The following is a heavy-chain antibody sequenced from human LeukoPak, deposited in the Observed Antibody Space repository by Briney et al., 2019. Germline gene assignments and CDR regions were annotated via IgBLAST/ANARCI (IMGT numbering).Heavy chain of an antibody. J-gene: IGHJ4*02. Sequence: GGSLRLSCAASGFTFSSYAMSWVRQAPGKGLEWVSTLIDSGGSTYYADSVKGRFTISRDNSKNTLYLQMNSLRAEDTAVYYCAKYPYMNSGIARGYFDYWGQGTLVTVSS. CDR1: GFTFSSYA. V-gene: IGHV3-23*01. CDR2: LIDSGGST. D-gene: IGHD1-26*01. CDR3: AKYPYMNSGIARGYFDY.